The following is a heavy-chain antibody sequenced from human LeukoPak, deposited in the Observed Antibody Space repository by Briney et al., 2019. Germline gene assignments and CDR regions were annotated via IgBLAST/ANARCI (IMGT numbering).Heavy chain of an antibody. CDR2: INPNDGDT. D-gene: IGHD2-2*01. CDR1: GYTFTDYY. CDR3: ARANCLCRSSSTCLFDY. V-gene: IGHV1-2*02. Sequence: ASVKVSCKASGYTFTDYYMHWVRQAPGQGFEWMGWINPNDGDTNYAQKFQGRVTMTRDTSISTAHMEVSRLRSDDTAVYYCARANCLCRSSSTCLFDYWGQGTLVTVSS. J-gene: IGHJ4*02.